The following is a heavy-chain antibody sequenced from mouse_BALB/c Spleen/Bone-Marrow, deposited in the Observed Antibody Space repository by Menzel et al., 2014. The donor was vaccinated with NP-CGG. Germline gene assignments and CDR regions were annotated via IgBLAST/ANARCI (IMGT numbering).Heavy chain of an antibody. CDR2: IWAGGST. J-gene: IGHJ3*01. V-gene: IGHV2-9*02. CDR3: ARDLSTMITTGFAY. CDR1: GFSLTSYG. Sequence: VKLVESGPGLVAPSQSLSITCTVSGFSLTSYGVHWVRQPPGKGLEWLGVIWAGGSTNYNSALMSRLRISKDNSKSQVFLKMNSLQTDDTAMYYCARDLSTMITTGFAYWGQGTLVTVSA. D-gene: IGHD2-4*01.